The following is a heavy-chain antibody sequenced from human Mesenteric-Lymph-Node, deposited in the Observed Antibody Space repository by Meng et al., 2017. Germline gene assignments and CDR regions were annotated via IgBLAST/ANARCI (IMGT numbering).Heavy chain of an antibody. CDR2: ITSDGSST. CDR1: GFTFSSYA. J-gene: IGHJ6*02. V-gene: IGHV3-74*03. CDR3: ATGGSLYCSGGNCRPGYYSSDMDV. Sequence: GESLKISCAASGFTFSSYAMHWVRQAPGKGLVWVSRITSDGSSTTYADSVKGRFTISRDNAKNSLYLQMNNLRVEDTAVYYCATGGSLYCSGGNCRPGYYSSDMDVWGQGTTVTVSS. D-gene: IGHD2-15*01.